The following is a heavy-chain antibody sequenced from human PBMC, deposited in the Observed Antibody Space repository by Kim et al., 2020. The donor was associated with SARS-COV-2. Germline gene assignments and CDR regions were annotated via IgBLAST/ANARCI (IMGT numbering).Heavy chain of an antibody. V-gene: IGHV4-59*08. Sequence: SETLSLTCTVSGGSISSYYWSWIRQPPGKGLEWIAYIYYSGSTNYNYNPSLRSRVTISVDTSKNQFSLKLTSVTAADTAMYYCARGRFEYTSSPLDYYYGMDVWGQGTTVTVSS. CDR1: GGSISSYY. D-gene: IGHD6-6*01. CDR2: IYYSGSTNY. CDR3: ARGRFEYTSSPLDYYYGMDV. J-gene: IGHJ6*02.